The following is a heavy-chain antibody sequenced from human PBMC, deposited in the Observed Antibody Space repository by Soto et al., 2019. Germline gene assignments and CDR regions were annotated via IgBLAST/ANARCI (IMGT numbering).Heavy chain of an antibody. Sequence: EVQLVESGGGLVQPGGSLRLSCAASGFTFSDHYMDWVRQAPGKGLEWVGRTRNRANSYTTEYAASVKGRFTISRDDSENSLYLQMNSLKTEDTAVYYCAMPTVVTPRYFDLWGRGTLVTVSS. D-gene: IGHD4-17*01. J-gene: IGHJ2*01. CDR2: TRNRANSYTT. CDR3: AMPTVVTPRYFDL. V-gene: IGHV3-72*01. CDR1: GFTFSDHY.